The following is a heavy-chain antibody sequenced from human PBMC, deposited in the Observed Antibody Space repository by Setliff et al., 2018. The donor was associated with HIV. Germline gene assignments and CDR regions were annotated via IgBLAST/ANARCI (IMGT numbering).Heavy chain of an antibody. J-gene: IGHJ4*02. V-gene: IGHV4-59*08. Sequence: PSETLSLTCTVSGGSISSHYWSWIRQPPGKGLEWIGSIYYSGSTNYNPSLKSRITISVDKSKNQFSLKLNSVTAADTAMYYCERGGQSSGYGIELWGQGTLVTVSS. CDR3: ERGGQSSGYGIEL. D-gene: IGHD5-12*01. CDR2: IYYSGST. CDR1: GGSISSHY.